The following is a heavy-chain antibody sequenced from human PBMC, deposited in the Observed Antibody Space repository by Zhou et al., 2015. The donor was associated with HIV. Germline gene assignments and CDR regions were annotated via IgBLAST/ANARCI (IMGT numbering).Heavy chain of an antibody. J-gene: IGHJ1*01. CDR2: IRYDGSKK. CDR3: AKGEHVDLSRGVRTPLT. D-gene: IGHD3-10*01. Sequence: QVQLVESGGGVVQPGRSLRLSCAASGFTFSSYGIHWVRQAPGKGLEWITFIRYDGSKKYYRDSVKGRFTVSRDNSKNAVYLEMNSLRGDDTAVYYCAKGEHVDLSRGVRTPLTWGQGTLVIVSS. CDR1: GFTFSSYG. V-gene: IGHV3-30*02.